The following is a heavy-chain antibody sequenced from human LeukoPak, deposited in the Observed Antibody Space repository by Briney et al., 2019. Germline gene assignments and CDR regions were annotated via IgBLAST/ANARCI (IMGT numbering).Heavy chain of an antibody. CDR2: IRSKTDGETT. CDR1: GLTFSNAW. CDR3: TTGPMVRGVLLDY. V-gene: IGHV3-15*01. D-gene: IGHD3-10*01. J-gene: IGHJ4*02. Sequence: GGSLRLSCAASGLTFSNAWMSWARQAPGKGLEWVGRIRSKTDGETTDYAAPVKGRFTISRDDSKNTLYLQMNSLKSEDTAVYYCTTGPMVRGVLLDYWGQGTLLTVSS.